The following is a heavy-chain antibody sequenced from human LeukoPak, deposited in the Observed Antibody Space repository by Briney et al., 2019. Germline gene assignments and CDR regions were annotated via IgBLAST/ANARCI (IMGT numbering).Heavy chain of an antibody. Sequence: ASETLSLTCTVSGGSISSYYWSWIRQPPGKGLEWIGYIYYSGSTNYNPSLKRRVTISLDTSKSQFSLKLRSVTAADTAVYYCARSGLDSRYYFGMDVWGQGTTVTVSS. CDR3: ARSGLDSRYYFGMDV. V-gene: IGHV4-59*01. D-gene: IGHD5-12*01. J-gene: IGHJ6*02. CDR2: IYYSGST. CDR1: GGSISSYY.